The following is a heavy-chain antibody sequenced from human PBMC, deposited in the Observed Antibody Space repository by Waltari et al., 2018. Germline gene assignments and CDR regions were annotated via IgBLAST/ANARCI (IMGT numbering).Heavy chain of an antibody. V-gene: IGHV4-34*01. CDR2: INHSGST. CDR3: ARRTPNTVAGRGLGY. D-gene: IGHD6-19*01. Sequence: QVQLQQWGAGLLKPSETLSLTCAVYGGSFSGYYWSWIRQPPGKGLEWSGEINHSGSTNYNPSLKSRVTISVDTSKNQFSLKLSSVTAADTAVYYCARRTPNTVAGRGLGYWGQGTLVTVSS. J-gene: IGHJ4*02. CDR1: GGSFSGYY.